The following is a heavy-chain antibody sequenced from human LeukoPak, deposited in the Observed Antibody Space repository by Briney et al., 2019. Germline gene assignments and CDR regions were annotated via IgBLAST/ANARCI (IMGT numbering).Heavy chain of an antibody. CDR3: ARRGRSNWQARGWAFDI. D-gene: IGHD1-1*01. J-gene: IGHJ3*02. V-gene: IGHV4-34*01. Sequence: SETLSLTCAVYGGSFSGYYWSWIRQAPGKGLEWIGEINHSGSTNYNPSLKSRVTISVDTSKNQFSLKLSSLTAADTAVYYCARRGRSNWQARGWAFDIWGQGTMVTVSS. CDR2: INHSGST. CDR1: GGSFSGYY.